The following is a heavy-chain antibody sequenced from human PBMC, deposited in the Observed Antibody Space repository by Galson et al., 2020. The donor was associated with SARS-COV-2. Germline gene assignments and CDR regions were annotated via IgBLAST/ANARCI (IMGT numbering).Heavy chain of an antibody. CDR2: IFYDGSDK. CDR3: ARDGQLSSGWAFDY. Sequence: GESLKISCAASGFTFSHHAIHWVRQAPGKGLEWVAQIFYDGSDKYYGDSVKGRFTISRDSSKNMVYLQMNNLKVDDTAVYYCARDGQLSSGWAFDYWGQGTLVTVSS. J-gene: IGHJ4*02. V-gene: IGHV3-33*01. D-gene: IGHD6-19*01. CDR1: GFTFSHHA.